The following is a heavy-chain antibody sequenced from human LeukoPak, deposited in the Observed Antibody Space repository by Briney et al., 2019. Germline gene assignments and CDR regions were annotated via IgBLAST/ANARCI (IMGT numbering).Heavy chain of an antibody. CDR2: IKSKTDGGTT. CDR1: GFTFSNAW. V-gene: IGHV3-15*07. D-gene: IGHD3-22*01. Sequence: GGSLRLSCAASGFTFSNAWMNWVRQAPGKGLEWVGRIKSKTDGGTTDYAAPVKGRFTISRDDSKNTLYQQMNSLKTEDTAVYYCTTDYYDSSVHDYWGQGTLVTVSS. CDR3: TTDYYDSSVHDY. J-gene: IGHJ4*02.